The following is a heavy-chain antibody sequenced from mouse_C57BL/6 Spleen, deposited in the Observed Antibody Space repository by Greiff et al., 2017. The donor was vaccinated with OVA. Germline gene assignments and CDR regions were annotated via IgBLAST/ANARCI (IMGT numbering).Heavy chain of an antibody. CDR1: GYTFTSYW. Sequence: QVQLQQPGAELVKPGASVKVSCKASGYTFTSYWMHWVKQRPGQGLEWIGRIHPSDSDTNYNQKFKGKATLTLDQSSSPAYMQLSILTSEDSAVYYCAHGYDYCDYWGQGTTLTVSS. J-gene: IGHJ2*01. CDR3: AHGYDYCDY. D-gene: IGHD2-2*01. V-gene: IGHV1-74*01. CDR2: IHPSDSDT.